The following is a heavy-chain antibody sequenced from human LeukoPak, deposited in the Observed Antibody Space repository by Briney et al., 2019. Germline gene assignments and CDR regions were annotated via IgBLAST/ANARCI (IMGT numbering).Heavy chain of an antibody. J-gene: IGHJ4*02. V-gene: IGHV1-2*02. Sequence: ASVKFSCKASGYTFTDYYMHWVRQAPGQGLEWMGWINSNSGGTHYAQKFQGRVTLTRDTSIGTAYMELSRLISDDTAMYYCARLDSPRAFDYWGQGTLVTVSP. CDR3: ARLDSPRAFDY. CDR2: INSNSGGT. D-gene: IGHD3-3*01. CDR1: GYTFTDYY.